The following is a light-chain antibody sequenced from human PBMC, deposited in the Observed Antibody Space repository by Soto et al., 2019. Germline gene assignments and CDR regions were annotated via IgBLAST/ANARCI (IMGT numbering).Light chain of an antibody. J-gene: IGKJ5*01. CDR2: AAS. CDR3: QQSYSTPR. V-gene: IGKV1-39*01. Sequence: DIQMTQSLSSLSASVGDRVTITCRASQSISSYLNWYQQKPGKAPKLLIYAASSLQSGVPSRFSGSGSGTDFTLTISSLQPEDFATYYCQQSYSTPRFGQGTLLEIK. CDR1: QSISSY.